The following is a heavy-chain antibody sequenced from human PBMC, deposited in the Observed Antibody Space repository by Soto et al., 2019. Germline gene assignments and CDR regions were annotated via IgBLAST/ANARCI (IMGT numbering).Heavy chain of an antibody. V-gene: IGHV4-34*01. D-gene: IGHD3-3*01. CDR2: INHSGST. J-gene: IGHJ4*02. Sequence: QVQLQQWGAGLLKPSETLSLTCAVYGGSFTGYYWSWIRQPPGEGLEWIGEINHSGSTNYNPSLKSRVTISRYTSKNQFSLKLSSVTAADTAVYYCASTYDFWSGYSSKEIDYWGQGTLVTVSS. CDR1: GGSFTGYY. CDR3: ASTYDFWSGYSSKEIDY.